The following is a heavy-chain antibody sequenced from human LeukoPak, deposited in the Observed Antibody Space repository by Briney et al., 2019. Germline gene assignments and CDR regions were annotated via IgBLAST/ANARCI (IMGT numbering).Heavy chain of an antibody. J-gene: IGHJ4*02. CDR2: IRYDGSNK. CDR3: AREGMYSSSSYFDY. D-gene: IGHD6-6*01. Sequence: TGGSLRLSCAASGFTFSSYGMHWVRQAPGKGLEWVAFIRYDGSNKYYADSVKGRFTISRDNSKNTPYLQMNSLRAEDTAVYYCAREGMYSSSSYFDYWGQGTLVTVSS. CDR1: GFTFSSYG. V-gene: IGHV3-30*02.